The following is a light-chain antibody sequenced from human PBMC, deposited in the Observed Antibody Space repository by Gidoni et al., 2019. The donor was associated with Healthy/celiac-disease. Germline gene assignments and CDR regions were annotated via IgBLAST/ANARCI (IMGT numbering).Light chain of an antibody. CDR1: QGISSA. CDR2: DAS. CDR3: QQFNKSIT. V-gene: IGKV1D-13*01. J-gene: IGKJ5*01. Sequence: AIQFTQSPSSLSASVGDRVTITCRASQGISSALAWYQQKPGKAPKLLIYDASSLESGVPSRFSGSGSGTDFTLTISSLQPEDFATYYCQQFNKSITFGQGTRLEIK.